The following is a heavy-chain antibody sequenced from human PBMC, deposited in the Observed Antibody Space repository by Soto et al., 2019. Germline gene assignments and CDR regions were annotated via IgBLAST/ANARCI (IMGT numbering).Heavy chain of an antibody. CDR1: GFTFSSYA. CDR3: AKKCQGTSCWFDP. Sequence: EVQLLESGGGLVQPGGSLRLSCAAYGFTFSSYAMSWLRQAPGKGLEWVSVISDSGGSRYYADSVKGRFTISRDNSKNTLILQMNSLRAEDTAVYYCAKKCQGTSCWFDPWGQGTLVTVSS. D-gene: IGHD2-2*01. J-gene: IGHJ5*02. V-gene: IGHV3-23*01. CDR2: ISDSGGSR.